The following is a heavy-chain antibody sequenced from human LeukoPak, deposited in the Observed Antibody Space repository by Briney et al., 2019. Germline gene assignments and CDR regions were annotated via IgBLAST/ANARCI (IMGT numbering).Heavy chain of an antibody. J-gene: IGHJ5*02. V-gene: IGHV3-7*01. CDR3: ARENTGISYKWFDP. CDR1: GFTFNAYW. D-gene: IGHD3-10*01. CDR2: IKQDGREK. Sequence: PGGSLRLSCAASGFTFNAYWMSWVRQAPGKGLEWVANIKQDGREKYYVDSVKGRFTISRDNAKSSLYLQMNSLGAEDTAVYYCARENTGISYKWFDPWGQGTLVTVSS.